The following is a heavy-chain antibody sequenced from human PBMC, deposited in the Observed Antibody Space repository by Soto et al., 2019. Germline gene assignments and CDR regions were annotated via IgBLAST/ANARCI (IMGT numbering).Heavy chain of an antibody. CDR1: GGSFNDYY. V-gene: IGHV4-34*12. CDR3: AREGYCSGGSCFRRYYHAFDI. CDR2: VIHSGRT. D-gene: IGHD2-15*01. J-gene: IGHJ3*02. Sequence: SETLSLTCAVFGGSFNDYYWTWIRQPPGKAPEWVGEVIHSGRTNYNPSLESRVTISVDTSKNQFSLKLSSATAADRAVYYCAREGYCSGGSCFRRYYHAFDIWGQGTMVTVSS.